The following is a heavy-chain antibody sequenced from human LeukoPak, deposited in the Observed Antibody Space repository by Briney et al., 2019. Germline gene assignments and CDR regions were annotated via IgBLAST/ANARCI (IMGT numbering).Heavy chain of an antibody. CDR1: GFTFSSYW. J-gene: IGHJ4*02. CDR2: IKQDGSEK. D-gene: IGHD6-19*01. V-gene: IGHV3-7*01. CDR3: ARASARDSSGWYGGGASVDY. Sequence: GGSLRLSCATSGFTFSSYWVSWVRQAPGKGLEWVANIKQDGSEKYYVYSVKGRFTISRDSAKNSLDLQMNSLRAEDTAVYYCARASARDSSGWYGGGASVDYWGQGTLVTVSS.